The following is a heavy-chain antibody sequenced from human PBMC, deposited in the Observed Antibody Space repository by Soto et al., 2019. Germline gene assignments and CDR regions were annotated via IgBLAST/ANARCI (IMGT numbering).Heavy chain of an antibody. V-gene: IGHV1-69*12. CDR3: ARGGDTAMGDYYYYGMDV. Sequence: QVQLVQSGAEVKKPGSSVKVSCKASGGTFSSYAISWVRQAPGQGLEWMGGIIPIFGTANYAQTFQGRVTLTADESTSTAYMELSSLRSEDTAVYYCARGGDTAMGDYYYYGMDVWGQGTTVTVSS. D-gene: IGHD5-18*01. CDR2: IIPIFGTA. CDR1: GGTFSSYA. J-gene: IGHJ6*02.